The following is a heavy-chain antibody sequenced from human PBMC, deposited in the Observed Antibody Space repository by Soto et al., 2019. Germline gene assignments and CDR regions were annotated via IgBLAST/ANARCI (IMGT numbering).Heavy chain of an antibody. J-gene: IGHJ5*02. D-gene: IGHD5-18*01. CDR2: ISYDGSNK. Sequence: QVQLVESGGGVVQPGRSLRLSCAASGFTFSSYAMHWVRQAPGKGLEWVAVISYDGSNKYYADSVKGRFTISRDNSKNTLYLQMNSLRAEDTAVYYCARDWSYGSSWGKGILVTVSS. V-gene: IGHV3-30-3*01. CDR1: GFTFSSYA. CDR3: ARDWSYGSS.